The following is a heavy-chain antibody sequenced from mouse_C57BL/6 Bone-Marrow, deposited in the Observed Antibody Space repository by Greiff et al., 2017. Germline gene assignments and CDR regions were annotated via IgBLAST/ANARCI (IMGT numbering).Heavy chain of an antibody. CDR2: IDPENGDT. J-gene: IGHJ1*03. D-gene: IGHD2-4*01. CDR3: TTPHVYYEYFDV. CDR1: GFNIKDDY. Sequence: VQLQQSGAELVRPGASVKLSCTASGFNIKDDYMHWVKQRPEQGLEWIGWIDPENGDTEYASKFQGKATITADTSSNTAYLQLSSLTSEDTAVYYCTTPHVYYEYFDVGGTGTTVTVSS. V-gene: IGHV14-4*01.